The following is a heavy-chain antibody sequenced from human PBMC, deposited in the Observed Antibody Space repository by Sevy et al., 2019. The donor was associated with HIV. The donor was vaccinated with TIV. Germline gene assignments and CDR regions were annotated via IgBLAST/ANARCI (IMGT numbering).Heavy chain of an antibody. Sequence: GGSLRLSCAASGFTFSSYGMHWVRQAPGKGLEWVAVIWYDGSNKYYADSVKGRLTISRDNSKNTLYLQMNSLRAEDTAVYYCASDLILNKGAFDIWGQGTMVTVSS. CDR3: ASDLILNKGAFDI. CDR2: IWYDGSNK. J-gene: IGHJ3*02. CDR1: GFTFSSYG. V-gene: IGHV3-33*08.